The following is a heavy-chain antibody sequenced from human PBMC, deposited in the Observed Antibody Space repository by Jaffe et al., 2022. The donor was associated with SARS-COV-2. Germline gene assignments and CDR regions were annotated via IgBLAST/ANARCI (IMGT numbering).Heavy chain of an antibody. CDR2: IGPGAA. D-gene: IGHD6-25*01. CDR3: ARRVPAAALDY. Sequence: EVQLLESGGGLAQPGGSLRLSCAASGFTFSGFAMSWVRQAPGKGLEWVSFIGPGAAYYADSVKGRFTISRDNSKNTLSLQMNSLRAEDTAVYYCARRVPAAALDYWGQGTLVTVSS. V-gene: IGHV3-23*01. J-gene: IGHJ4*02. CDR1: GFTFSGFA.